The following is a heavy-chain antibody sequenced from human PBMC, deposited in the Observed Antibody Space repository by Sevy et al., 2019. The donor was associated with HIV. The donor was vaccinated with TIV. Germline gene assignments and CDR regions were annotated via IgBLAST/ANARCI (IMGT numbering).Heavy chain of an antibody. V-gene: IGHV3-30*04. J-gene: IGHJ6*02. D-gene: IGHD4-17*01. CDR2: ISYDGSNK. CDR1: GFTFSSYA. Sequence: GGSLRLSCAASGFTFSSYAMHWVRQAPGKGLEWVAVISYDGSNKYYADSVKGRFTISRDNSKNTLYLQMNSLRAEDTAVYYCARSVTTFAYYGMDVCGQGTTVTVSS. CDR3: ARSVTTFAYYGMDV.